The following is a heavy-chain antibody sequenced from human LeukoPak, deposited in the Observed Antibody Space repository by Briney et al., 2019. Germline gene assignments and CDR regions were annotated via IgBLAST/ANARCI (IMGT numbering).Heavy chain of an antibody. V-gene: IGHV4-31*03. J-gene: IGHJ5*02. CDR3: ARGPDIVVVPASDRGFDP. CDR1: GGSISSGGYY. CDR2: IYYSGST. Sequence: SETLSLICTVSGGSISSGGYYWSWIRQHPGKGLEWIGYIYYSGSTYYNPSLKSRVTISVDTSKNQFSLKLSSVTAADTAVYYCARGPDIVVVPASDRGFDPWGQGTLVTVSS. D-gene: IGHD2-2*01.